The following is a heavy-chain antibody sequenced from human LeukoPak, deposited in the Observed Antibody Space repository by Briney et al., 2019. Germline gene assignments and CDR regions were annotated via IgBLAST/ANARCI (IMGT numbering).Heavy chain of an antibody. D-gene: IGHD3-10*01. CDR3: AKDIGDYYGSGSYGGYFDY. CDR2: ISSSSSTI. J-gene: IGHJ4*02. V-gene: IGHV3-48*04. Sequence: GGSLRLSCAASGFTFSSYSMNWVRQAPGKGLEWVSYISSSSSTIYYADSVKGRFTISRDNAKNSLYLQMNSLRAEDTALYYCAKDIGDYYGSGSYGGYFDYWGQGTLVTVSS. CDR1: GFTFSSYS.